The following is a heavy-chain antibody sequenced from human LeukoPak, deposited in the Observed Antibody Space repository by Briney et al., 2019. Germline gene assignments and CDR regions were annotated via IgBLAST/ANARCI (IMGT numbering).Heavy chain of an antibody. CDR2: IYYSGGT. J-gene: IGHJ4*02. CDR1: GGSISSSSYY. D-gene: IGHD3-22*01. V-gene: IGHV4-39*01. CDR3: ARQTKITMIVVVRTYYFDY. Sequence: SETLSLTCTVSGGSISSSSYYWGWSRQPPGKGLEWIGSIYYSGGTYYNPSLKSGVTISVDTSKNQFSLKLSPVTAADTAVYYCARQTKITMIVVVRTYYFDYWGQGTLVTVSS.